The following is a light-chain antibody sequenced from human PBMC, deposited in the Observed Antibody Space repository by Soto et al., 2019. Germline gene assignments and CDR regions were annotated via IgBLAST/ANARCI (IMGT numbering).Light chain of an antibody. Sequence: EIVMTQSPATLSVSPGERATLSCRASQSVSSNLAWYQQKPGQTPRLLVYGASSRATGIPDRFSGSGSGTDFTLTISRLEPEDFAVYYCQQHGCSPITFGQGTRL. CDR1: QSVSSN. V-gene: IGKV3-20*01. CDR3: QQHGCSPIT. CDR2: GAS. J-gene: IGKJ5*01.